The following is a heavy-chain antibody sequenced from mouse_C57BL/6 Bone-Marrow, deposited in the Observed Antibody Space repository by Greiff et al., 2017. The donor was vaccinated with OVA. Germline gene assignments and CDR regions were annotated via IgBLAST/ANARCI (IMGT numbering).Heavy chain of an antibody. D-gene: IGHD1-1*01. V-gene: IGHV1-76*01. Sequence: QVQLQQSGAELVRPGASVKLSCKASGYTFTDYYINWVKQRPGQGLEWIARIYPGSGNTYYNEKFKGKATLTAEKSSSTAYMQLSSLTSEDSAVYFCAREPGVVKDYAMDYWGQGTSVTVSS. J-gene: IGHJ4*01. CDR2: IYPGSGNT. CDR1: GYTFTDYY. CDR3: AREPGVVKDYAMDY.